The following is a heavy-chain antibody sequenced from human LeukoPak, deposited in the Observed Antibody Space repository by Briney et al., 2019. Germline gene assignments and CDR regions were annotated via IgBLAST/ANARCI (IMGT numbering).Heavy chain of an antibody. D-gene: IGHD6-19*01. Sequence: SGGSLRLSCAASGFTFSTFAMIWVRQPPGKGLEWVSSIFPSGGEIHYADSVRGRFTISRDNSKSTLSLQMNSLRAEDTAVYYCAKPNSGDSGWYGPDYWGQGTLVTVSS. V-gene: IGHV3-23*01. J-gene: IGHJ4*02. CDR2: IFPSGGEI. CDR1: GFTFSTFA. CDR3: AKPNSGDSGWYGPDY.